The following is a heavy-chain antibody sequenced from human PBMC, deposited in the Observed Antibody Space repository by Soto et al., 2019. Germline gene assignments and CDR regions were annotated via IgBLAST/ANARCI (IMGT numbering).Heavy chain of an antibody. CDR2: ILVGGST. CDR1: GFSCSSYD. Sequence: EGSLRRSCIACGFSCSSYDMSWVRQAPGKGLEWVSTILVGGSTHYEDSVTGRFTISRDTSKNKVFLQMNSLTAGDTAVYYCAKATAPSGGPFDICGQGTTVPV. J-gene: IGHJ3*02. CDR3: AKATAPSGGPFDI. V-gene: IGHV3-23*01. D-gene: IGHD1-1*01.